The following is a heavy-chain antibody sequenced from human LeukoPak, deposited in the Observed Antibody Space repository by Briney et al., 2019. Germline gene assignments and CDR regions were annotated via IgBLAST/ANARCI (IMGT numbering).Heavy chain of an antibody. Sequence: SVKVSCKASGGTFSSYAISWVRQAPGQGLERMGGIIPIFGTANYAQKFQGRVTITADESTSTAYMELSSLRSEDTAVYYCAREIVGATRGSAFDIWGQGTMVTVSS. J-gene: IGHJ3*02. CDR2: IIPIFGTA. CDR3: AREIVGATRGSAFDI. V-gene: IGHV1-69*13. CDR1: GGTFSSYA. D-gene: IGHD1-26*01.